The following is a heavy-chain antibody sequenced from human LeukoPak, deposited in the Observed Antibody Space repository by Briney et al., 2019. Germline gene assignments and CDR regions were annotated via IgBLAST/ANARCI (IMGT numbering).Heavy chain of an antibody. J-gene: IGHJ4*02. Sequence: SETLSLTCTVSGGSISSSSYYWGWIRQPPGKGLEWIGSFYYSGSTYYNPSLKSRVTISVDTSKNQFSLKLSSVTATDTAVYYCARRRSGNSYVDYWGQGTLVTVYS. CDR1: GGSISSSSYY. V-gene: IGHV4-39*01. D-gene: IGHD5-18*01. CDR2: FYYSGST. CDR3: ARRRSGNSYVDY.